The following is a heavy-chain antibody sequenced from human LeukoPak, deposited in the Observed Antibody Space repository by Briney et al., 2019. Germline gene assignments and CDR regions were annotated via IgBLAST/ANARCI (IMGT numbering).Heavy chain of an antibody. CDR1: GFSLNASGMC. Sequence: SGPALVKPTRTLTLTCTFSGFSLNASGMCVSWIRQPPGKALEWLARIDWDDDTYYSTSLNTRLTISKDTSKNQVVLTMTNMDPVDTATYYCARMNRGNYFDYWGQGTLVTVSS. D-gene: IGHD7-27*01. CDR3: ARMNRGNYFDY. CDR2: IDWDDDT. J-gene: IGHJ4*02. V-gene: IGHV2-70*11.